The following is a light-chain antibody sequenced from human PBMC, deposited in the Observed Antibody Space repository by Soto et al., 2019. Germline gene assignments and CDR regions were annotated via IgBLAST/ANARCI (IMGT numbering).Light chain of an antibody. V-gene: IGKV3-20*01. CDR2: GTY. Sequence: EIVLTQSPGIVSLSPGERATLSCRASQSVRSSYLAWYQQKFGQAPRLLIYGTYIRAAGIPNRFSGSGSGTDFTLTIIRQEPEDFALYYCQQYGNSITFGGGTKVEIK. CDR3: QQYGNSIT. J-gene: IGKJ4*01. CDR1: QSVRSSY.